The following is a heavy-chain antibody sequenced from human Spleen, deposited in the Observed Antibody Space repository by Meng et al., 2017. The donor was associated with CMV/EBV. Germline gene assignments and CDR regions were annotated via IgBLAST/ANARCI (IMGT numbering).Heavy chain of an antibody. D-gene: IGHD2-2*01. CDR3: AKVAVPAAIRNYFDY. CDR2: IYYRGST. V-gene: IGHV4-61*01. CDR1: GGSVNSGSYY. J-gene: IGHJ4*02. Sequence: SETLSLTCTVSGGSVNSGSYYWSWIRQPPGKGLEWIGYIYYRGSTNYNPSLKSRVTISVDTSRNQFSLKVSSVTAADTAVYYCAKVAVPAAIRNYFDYWGQGTLVTVSS.